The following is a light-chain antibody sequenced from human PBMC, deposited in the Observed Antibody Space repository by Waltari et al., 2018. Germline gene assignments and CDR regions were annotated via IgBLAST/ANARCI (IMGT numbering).Light chain of an antibody. Sequence: DIVMTQPPDSLAVSLGERATINCKSSQSVLYSSNNKNYLAWYQQKPGQPPKLLIYWASTRESGVPDRFSGSGSGTDFTLTISSLQAEDVAVYYCQQYYSISYTFGQGTKLEIK. J-gene: IGKJ2*01. CDR1: QSVLYSSNNKNY. V-gene: IGKV4-1*01. CDR2: WAS. CDR3: QQYYSISYT.